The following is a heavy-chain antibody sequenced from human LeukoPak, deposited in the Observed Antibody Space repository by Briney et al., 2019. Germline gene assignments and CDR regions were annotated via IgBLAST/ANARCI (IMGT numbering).Heavy chain of an antibody. D-gene: IGHD3-10*01. CDR1: GGSISTYY. J-gene: IGHJ3*02. CDR2: VYCSGST. V-gene: IGHV4-59*01. CDR3: ARVWNYYGSGNYIITYAFDI. Sequence: SQTLSLTCTVAGGSISTYYWSWIRQPPGKGLEYIGYVYCSGSTNYKSSLQSRVTISVDTSKNQFSLKLRYVTAADTAVYYCARVWNYYGSGNYIITYAFDIWGHGTMVTVSS.